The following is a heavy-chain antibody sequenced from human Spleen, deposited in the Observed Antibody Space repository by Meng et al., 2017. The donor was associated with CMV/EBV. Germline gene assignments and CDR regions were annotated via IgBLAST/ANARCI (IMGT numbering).Heavy chain of an antibody. V-gene: IGHV4-39*07. CDR3: ARGVYYYDSSGAHYFDY. CDR2: IYYSGST. J-gene: IGHJ4*02. CDR1: SIGIRSYY. D-gene: IGHD3-22*01. Sequence: SIGIRSYYWGWSRPPPGKGLGGIGSIYYSGSTYYNPSRKSRVTISADTSKNQFSLKLSSVNAADTAVYYCARGVYYYDSSGAHYFDYWGQGTLVTVSS.